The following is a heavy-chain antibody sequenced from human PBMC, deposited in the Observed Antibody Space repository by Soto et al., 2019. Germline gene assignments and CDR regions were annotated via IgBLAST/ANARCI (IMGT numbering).Heavy chain of an antibody. D-gene: IGHD3-22*01. CDR2: IFSNDEK. J-gene: IGHJ4*02. V-gene: IGHV2-26*01. Sequence: SGPTLVNPTETLTLTCTVSGFSLNYGRMAVSWIRQPPGRALEWLAHIFSNDEKSYTTSLKSRLTISKDTSKSQVVLTLTNMDPVDTATYYCAHSLGEYYYDSSGYYYSFDYWGQGTLVTVSS. CDR3: AHSLGEYYYDSSGYYYSFDY. CDR1: GFSLNYGRMA.